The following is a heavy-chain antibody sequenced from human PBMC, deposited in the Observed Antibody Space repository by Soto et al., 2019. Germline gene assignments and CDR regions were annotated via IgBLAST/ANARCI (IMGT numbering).Heavy chain of an antibody. J-gene: IGHJ6*02. Sequence: SVKVSCKASGRTFSSSAIRWVRQAPVQGLEWMGGIIPSFGTAKYAQKFQGRVTITADESTSTAYMELSSLRSEDTAVDYCASAPLGYCSGGSCPPYYYYDGMDVWGQGTTGTVSS. V-gene: IGHV1-69*13. CDR1: GRTFSSSA. CDR2: IIPSFGTA. D-gene: IGHD2-15*01. CDR3: ASAPLGYCSGGSCPPYYYYDGMDV.